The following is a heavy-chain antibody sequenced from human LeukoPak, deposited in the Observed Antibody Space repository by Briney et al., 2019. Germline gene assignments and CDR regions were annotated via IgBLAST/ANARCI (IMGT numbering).Heavy chain of an antibody. CDR1: GFTFTNAW. CDR3: ARDRLGTTRESSGSYPDPTNY. D-gene: IGHD3-10*01. Sequence: GGSLRLSCAASGFTFTNAWMNWVRQAPGKGLEWVSYISSSSSTIYYADSVKGRFTISRDNAKNSLYLQMNSLRAEDTAVYYCARDRLGTTRESSGSYPDPTNYWGQGTLVTVSS. V-gene: IGHV3-48*04. J-gene: IGHJ4*02. CDR2: ISSSSSTI.